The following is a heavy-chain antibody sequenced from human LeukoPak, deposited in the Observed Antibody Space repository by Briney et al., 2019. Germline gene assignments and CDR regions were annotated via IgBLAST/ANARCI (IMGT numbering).Heavy chain of an antibody. Sequence: PGGSLRLSCAASGFTFSGYAMSWVRQAPGKGLEWVSAVSGSGGSTYYADSVKGRFTISRDNSKNTLYLQMNSLRAEDTAVYYCAKDGPDYGDYDYWGQGTLVTVSS. CDR2: VSGSGGST. J-gene: IGHJ4*02. CDR3: AKDGPDYGDYDY. CDR1: GFTFSGYA. V-gene: IGHV3-23*01. D-gene: IGHD4-17*01.